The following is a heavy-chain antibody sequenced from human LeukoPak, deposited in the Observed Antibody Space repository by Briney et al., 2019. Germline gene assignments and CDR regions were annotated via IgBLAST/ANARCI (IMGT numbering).Heavy chain of an antibody. D-gene: IGHD3-3*01. Sequence: AGGSLRLSCAASGFTFSSYGMHWVRQAPGKGLEWVAVISYDGSNKYYADSVKGRFTISRDNSKNTLYLQMNSLRAEDTAVYYCARDRPDYDFWSGLNWFDPWGQGTLVTVSS. CDR2: ISYDGSNK. J-gene: IGHJ5*02. V-gene: IGHV3-30*03. CDR3: ARDRPDYDFWSGLNWFDP. CDR1: GFTFSSYG.